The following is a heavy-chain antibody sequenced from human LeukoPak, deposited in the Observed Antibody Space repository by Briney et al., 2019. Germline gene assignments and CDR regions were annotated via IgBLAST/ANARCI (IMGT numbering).Heavy chain of an antibody. CDR2: ISSSGSTI. CDR1: GFTFSDYY. Sequence: GGSLRLSCAASGFTFSDYYMSRIRQAPGKGLEWVSYISSSGSTIYYADSVKGRFTISRDNAKNSLYLQMNSLRAEDTAVYYCARDAVDTALVTFDYWGQGTLVTVSS. V-gene: IGHV3-11*01. CDR3: ARDAVDTALVTFDY. D-gene: IGHD5-18*01. J-gene: IGHJ4*02.